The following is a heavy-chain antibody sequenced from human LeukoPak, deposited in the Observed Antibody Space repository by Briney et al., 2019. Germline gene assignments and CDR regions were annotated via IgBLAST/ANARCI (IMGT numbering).Heavy chain of an antibody. CDR1: GFPFSSYG. J-gene: IGHJ4*02. D-gene: IGHD6-19*01. CDR3: AINPYNSGRLGDY. V-gene: IGHV3-30*03. CDR2: LSYDGSNE. Sequence: QPGGSLRLSCAASGFPFSSYGMRWVRQAPGKGLERVAFLSYDGSNELYEDSVKGRFTISRDNSKNTLYLQMNSLRPEDTAVYFCAINPYNSGRLGDYWGQGTLVTVSS.